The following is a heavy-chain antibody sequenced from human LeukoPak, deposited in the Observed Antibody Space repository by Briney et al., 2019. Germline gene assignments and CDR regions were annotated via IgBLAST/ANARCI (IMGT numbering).Heavy chain of an antibody. J-gene: IGHJ4*02. V-gene: IGHV4-34*01. CDR3: ARGHRQQQPVFDY. CDR1: GGSFSGYY. Sequence: TSETLSLTCAVYGGSFSGYYWSWIRQPPGKGLEWIGEINHSGSTNYNPSLKSRVTILVDTSKNQCSLKLSSVTAADTALYYCARGHRQQQPVFDYWGQGTLVTVSS. D-gene: IGHD6-13*01. CDR2: INHSGST.